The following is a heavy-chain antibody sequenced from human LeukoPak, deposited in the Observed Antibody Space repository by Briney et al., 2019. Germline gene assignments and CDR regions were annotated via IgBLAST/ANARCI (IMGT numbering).Heavy chain of an antibody. CDR3: ARDLLLSGEPA. Sequence: PGRSLRLSCVASGFTFSGYEMNWVRQAPGKGLEWVSYISSSGTTIYGADSVKGRFTISRDNARNSLYLQMNSLRAEDTAIYYCARDLLLSGEPAWGQGTLVTVSS. CDR1: GFTFSGYE. J-gene: IGHJ4*02. CDR2: ISSSGTTI. V-gene: IGHV3-48*03. D-gene: IGHD3-10*01.